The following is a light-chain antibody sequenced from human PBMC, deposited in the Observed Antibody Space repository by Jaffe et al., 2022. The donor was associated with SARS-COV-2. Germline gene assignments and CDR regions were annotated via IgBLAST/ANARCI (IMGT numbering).Light chain of an antibody. V-gene: IGLV2-8*01. Sequence: QSALTQPPSASGSPGQSVTISCTGTSSDVGGYNYVSWYQHHPGKAPKLMIYEVSKRPSGVPDRFSGSKSGNTASLTVSGLQTDDEADYYCSSYAASNNLIFGGGTKLTVL. CDR2: EVS. CDR1: SSDVGGYNY. CDR3: SSYAASNNLI. J-gene: IGLJ2*01.